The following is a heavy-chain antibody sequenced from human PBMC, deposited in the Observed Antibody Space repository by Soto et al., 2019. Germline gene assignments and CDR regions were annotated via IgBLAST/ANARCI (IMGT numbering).Heavy chain of an antibody. Sequence: QVQLQQWGAGLLKPSETLSLTCAVYGGSFSGYYWSWIRQPPGKGLEWIGEINHSGSTNYNPSLKSRVTISVDTSKNQFYLKVNSVTAADTAVYYCARDLWGYCGTDCYPLDVWGQGTTVTVSS. CDR2: INHSGST. V-gene: IGHV4-34*01. D-gene: IGHD2-21*02. CDR1: GGSFSGYY. J-gene: IGHJ6*02. CDR3: ARDLWGYCGTDCYPLDV.